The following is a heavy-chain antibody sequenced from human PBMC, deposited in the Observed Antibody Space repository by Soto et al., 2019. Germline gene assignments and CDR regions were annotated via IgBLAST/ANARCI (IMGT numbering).Heavy chain of an antibody. CDR1: GFTFSSYG. D-gene: IGHD5-18*01. CDR3: AREQYSYRFAY. J-gene: IGHJ4*02. Sequence: QVQLVESGGGVVQPGRSLRLSCAASGFTFSSYGMHWVRQAPGKGLEWVAVIWYDGSNKYYADSVKGRFTISRDNSNNTLYLQMNSLRADDTAVYYCAREQYSYRFAYWGQGTLVTVSS. CDR2: IWYDGSNK. V-gene: IGHV3-33*01.